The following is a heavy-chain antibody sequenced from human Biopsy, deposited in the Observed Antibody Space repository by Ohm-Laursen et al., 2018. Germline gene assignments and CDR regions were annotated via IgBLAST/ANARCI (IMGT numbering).Heavy chain of an antibody. J-gene: IGHJ4*02. V-gene: IGHV3-23*01. D-gene: IGHD2-15*01. CDR2: VSGSGDVT. Sequence: SLRLSCAASGFTFSNYAMSWVRQAPGKGLEWVSMVSGSGDVTVYSKFVKGRLTISRDNYKNTLYLQMDNLRAEDTAVYYCTKRHCSSAICYPRIYDYWGQGTLVTVSS. CDR3: TKRHCSSAICYPRIYDY. CDR1: GFTFSNYA.